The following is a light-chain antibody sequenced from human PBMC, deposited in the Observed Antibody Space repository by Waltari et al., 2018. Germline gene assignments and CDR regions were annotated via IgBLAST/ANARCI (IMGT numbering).Light chain of an antibody. CDR1: QSVLYSSNNKNY. CDR3: HKYYGTGT. CDR2: WAS. J-gene: IGKJ2*01. V-gene: IGKV4-1*01. Sequence: DIVMTQSPDSLAVSLGERATINCKSSQSVLYSSNNKNYLAWYQQKPGQPPKLLFYWASTRESGVPNGLSGGGSGKDFPLTIGSLRAEDVPVNSCHKYYGTGTFGRGTKRRSN.